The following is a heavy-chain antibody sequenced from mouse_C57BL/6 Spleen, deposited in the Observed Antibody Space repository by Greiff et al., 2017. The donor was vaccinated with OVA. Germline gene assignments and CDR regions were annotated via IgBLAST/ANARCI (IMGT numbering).Heavy chain of an antibody. CDR2: ISSCGIYH. J-gene: IGHJ4*01. CDR1: GFTFSSYG. Sequence: EVQLVESGGDLVKPGGSLKLSCAASGFTFSSYGMSWVRQTPDKRLEWVATISSCGIYHYYPSSVTGRFTISRDNAKNTLYLQMSSLKSEDTAMYYCARHIGLGLHYYAMDYWGQGTSVTVSS. D-gene: IGHD4-1*01. V-gene: IGHV5-6*01. CDR3: ARHIGLGLHYYAMDY.